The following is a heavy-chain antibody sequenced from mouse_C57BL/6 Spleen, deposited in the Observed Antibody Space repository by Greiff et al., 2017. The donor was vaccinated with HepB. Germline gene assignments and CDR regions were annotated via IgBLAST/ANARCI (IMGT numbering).Heavy chain of an antibody. V-gene: IGHV1-50*01. CDR2: IDPSDSYT. D-gene: IGHD2-1*01. Sequence: VQLQQPGAELVKPGASVKLSCKASGYTFTSYWMQWVKQRPGQGLEWIGEIDPSDSYTNYNQKFKGKATLTVDTSSSTAYMQLSSLTSEDSAVYYCARSLYGNYYFDYWGQGTTLTVSS. J-gene: IGHJ2*01. CDR3: ARSLYGNYYFDY. CDR1: GYTFTSYW.